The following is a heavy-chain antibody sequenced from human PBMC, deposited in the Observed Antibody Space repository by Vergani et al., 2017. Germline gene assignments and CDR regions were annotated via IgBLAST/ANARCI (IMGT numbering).Heavy chain of an antibody. J-gene: IGHJ6*02. Sequence: QVQLQESGPGLVKPSQTLSLTCTVSGGSISSGSYYWSWIRQPAGKGLEWIGRIYTSGSTNYNPSLKSRVTISVDTSKNQFSLKLSSVTAADTAVYYCAREGLLWFGELFDYYYGMDVWGQGTTVTVSS. D-gene: IGHD3-10*01. CDR1: GGSISSGSYY. CDR2: IYTSGST. CDR3: AREGLLWFGELFDYYYGMDV. V-gene: IGHV4-61*02.